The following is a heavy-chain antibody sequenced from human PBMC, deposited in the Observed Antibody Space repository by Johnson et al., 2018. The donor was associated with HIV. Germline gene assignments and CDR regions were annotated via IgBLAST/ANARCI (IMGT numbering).Heavy chain of an antibody. V-gene: IGHV3-30*04. J-gene: IGHJ3*01. CDR2: ISYDGSNK. CDR1: GFTFSSYA. CDR3: ARSIIAREAFDV. D-gene: IGHD2-21*01. Sequence: QVQLVESGGGLVQPGGSLRLSCAASGFTFSSYAMHWVRQAPGKGLEWVAVISYDGSNKYYADSVKGRFTISRDNSKNTLYLQMNSLRAEDTAVYYCARSIIAREAFDVWGQGTMVTVSS.